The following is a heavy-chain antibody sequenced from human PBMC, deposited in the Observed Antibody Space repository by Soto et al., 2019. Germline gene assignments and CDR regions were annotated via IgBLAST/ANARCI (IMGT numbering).Heavy chain of an antibody. J-gene: IGHJ5*02. V-gene: IGHV3-21*01. D-gene: IGHD3-9*01. Sequence: GGSLRLSCAASGFTFSSYSMNWVRQAPGKGLEWVSSISSSSSYIYYADSVKGRFTISRDNAKNSLYLQMNSLRAEDTAVYYCAREYYDILTGYYNWFDPWGQGTLVTVSS. CDR3: AREYYDILTGYYNWFDP. CDR2: ISSSSSYI. CDR1: GFTFSSYS.